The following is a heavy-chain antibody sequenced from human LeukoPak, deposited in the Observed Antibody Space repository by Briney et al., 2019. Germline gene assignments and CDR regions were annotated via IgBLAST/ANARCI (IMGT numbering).Heavy chain of an antibody. CDR1: GFSLSTSGVG. Sequence: SGPSLVKPTQTLTLTCTFSGFSLSTSGVGVAWIRQPPGKALEWLALIYGNDNKRYSSSLKSRLTITKDTSENQVVLRMTSMDPVDTATYYCAHDSPGNYGFDYWGQGTLVTVSS. V-gene: IGHV2-5*01. D-gene: IGHD3-16*01. J-gene: IGHJ4*02. CDR2: IYGNDNK. CDR3: AHDSPGNYGFDY.